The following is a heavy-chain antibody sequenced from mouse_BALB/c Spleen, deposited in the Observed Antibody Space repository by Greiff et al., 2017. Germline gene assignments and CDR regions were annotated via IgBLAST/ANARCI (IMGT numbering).Heavy chain of an antibody. CDR2: IWSDGST. J-gene: IGHJ4*01. CDR3: ARHSGNLYYAMDY. Sequence: VKVVESGPDLVAPSQSLSITCTVSGFSLTSYGVHWVRQPPGKGLEWLVVIWSDGSTTYNSALKSRLSISKDNSKSQVFLKMNSLQTDDTAMYYCARHSGNLYYAMDYWGQGTSVTVSS. D-gene: IGHD2-1*01. V-gene: IGHV2-6-2*01. CDR1: GFSLTSYG.